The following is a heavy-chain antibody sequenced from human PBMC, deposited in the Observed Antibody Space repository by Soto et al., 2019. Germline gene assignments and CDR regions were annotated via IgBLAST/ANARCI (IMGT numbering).Heavy chain of an antibody. CDR3: ASFIAAAGVYYFYYGMDV. CDR2: FDPEDCET. D-gene: IGHD6-25*01. CDR1: GYTLTELS. V-gene: IGHV1-24*01. J-gene: IGHJ6*02. Sequence: ASVKVSCKVSGYTLTELSMHWVGQAPGKGLEWMGGFDPEDCETIYAQKFQGRVTMTKYTSTDTAYMELSSLRSEDTAVYYCASFIAAAGVYYFYYGMDVWGQGTTVTVSS.